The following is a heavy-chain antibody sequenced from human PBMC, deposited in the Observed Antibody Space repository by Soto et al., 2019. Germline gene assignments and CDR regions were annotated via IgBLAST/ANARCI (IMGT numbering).Heavy chain of an antibody. D-gene: IGHD6-19*01. CDR3: ARGVAENDFYPWATWFDL. J-gene: IGHJ5*02. CDR1: GGSISSFY. Sequence: QMVLQESGPGLVKPSETLSLTCNVSGGSISSFYWTWIRQPAGGRLEWIGRVYDSGSSNYNPSLMTRITMSLHRSRSQFSLSLYSVTAADTSVYYCARGVAENDFYPWATWFDLWGQGILVTVSS. V-gene: IGHV4-4*07. CDR2: VYDSGSS.